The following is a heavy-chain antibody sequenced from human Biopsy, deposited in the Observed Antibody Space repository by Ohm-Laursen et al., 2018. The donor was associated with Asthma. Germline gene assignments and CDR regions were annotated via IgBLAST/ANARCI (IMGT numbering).Heavy chain of an antibody. CDR2: HDHEEGGT. D-gene: IGHD4-17*01. V-gene: IGHV1-24*01. J-gene: IGHJ4*02. CDR3: ASDFPKDYVRYNFQF. Sequence: VKVSCKISGYSLTDLSMHWVRQAPGQGLEWMGGHDHEEGGTVNARRFQGRVTMTEDTSIDTAYMELSSLSSDDTAVYYCASDFPKDYVRYNFQFWGQGTLVTVSS. CDR1: GYSLTDLS.